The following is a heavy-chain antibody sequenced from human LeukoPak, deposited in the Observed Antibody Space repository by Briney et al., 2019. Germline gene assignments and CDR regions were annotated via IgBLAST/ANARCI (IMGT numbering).Heavy chain of an antibody. CDR3: AKLSGDYGDYKGC. V-gene: IGHV1-2*06. D-gene: IGHD4-17*01. J-gene: IGHJ4*02. CDR1: GYTFTGYY. Sequence: ASVKVSCKASGYTFTGYYMHWVRQAPGQGLEWMGRINPNSGGTNYAQRFQGRVTTTRDKSTNTAYMELNRLTFDDTAVYYCAKLSGDYGDYKGCWGQGTLVTVSS. CDR2: INPNSGGT.